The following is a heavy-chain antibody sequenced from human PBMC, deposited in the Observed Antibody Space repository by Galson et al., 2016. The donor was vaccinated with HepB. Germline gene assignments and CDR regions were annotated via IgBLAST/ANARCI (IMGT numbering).Heavy chain of an antibody. CDR3: ARSEDTSGYYSS. Sequence: QSGAEVKKPGESLRISCKGSGYSFTSYWISWVRQMPGKGLEWMGRIDPSDSYSNYSPSFQGHVTISADKSIGTSYLQWSSLKASDTARYYCARSEDTSGYYSSWGQGTLVTVSS. V-gene: IGHV5-10-1*01. D-gene: IGHD3-22*01. CDR1: GYSFTSYW. CDR2: IDPSDSYS. J-gene: IGHJ5*02.